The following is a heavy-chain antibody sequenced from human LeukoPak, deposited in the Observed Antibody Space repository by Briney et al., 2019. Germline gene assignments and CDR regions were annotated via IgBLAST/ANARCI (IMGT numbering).Heavy chain of an antibody. Sequence: GGSLRLSCAASGFTFIDHYMSWIRQAPGKGLEWVSYIFNSGDSIYYADSVRGRFTISRDNAKNSLYLQMNSLRAEDTAVYYCAKDQNSLLWFGELFNPFDYWGQGTLVTVSS. CDR2: IFNSGDSI. D-gene: IGHD3-10*01. CDR1: GFTFIDHY. CDR3: AKDQNSLLWFGELFNPFDY. J-gene: IGHJ4*02. V-gene: IGHV3-11*01.